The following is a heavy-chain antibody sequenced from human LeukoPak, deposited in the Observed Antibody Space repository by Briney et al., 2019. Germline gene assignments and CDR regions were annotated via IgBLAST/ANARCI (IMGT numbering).Heavy chain of an antibody. Sequence: SETLSLTCSVSGASISSSHYFWGWIRQPPGKGLEWIGSINYSGSTYYNTSLKSRVTVSVDTSKNQISLKLRSVTDADTAVYYCARARGYTSGYYYYYYMDVWGKGTTVTVSS. CDR2: INYSGST. J-gene: IGHJ6*03. V-gene: IGHV4-39*07. CDR3: ARARGYTSGYYYYYYMDV. CDR1: GASISSSHYF. D-gene: IGHD5-18*01.